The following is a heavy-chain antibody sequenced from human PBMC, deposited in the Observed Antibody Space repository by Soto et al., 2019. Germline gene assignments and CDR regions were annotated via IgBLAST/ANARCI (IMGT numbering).Heavy chain of an antibody. CDR1: GFTFGDYA. J-gene: IGHJ6*02. CDR3: AKDRSSGSPYYGMDF. D-gene: IGHD3-10*01. CDR2: FKWNSGDV. Sequence: GGSLRLSCAASGFTFGDYAMHWVRQVPGKGLEWVSGFKWNSGDVGYADSVKGRFTISRDNAKNSLYLQMNSLRPEDTAVYYCAKDRSSGSPYYGMDFWGQGTMVTLSS. V-gene: IGHV3-9*01.